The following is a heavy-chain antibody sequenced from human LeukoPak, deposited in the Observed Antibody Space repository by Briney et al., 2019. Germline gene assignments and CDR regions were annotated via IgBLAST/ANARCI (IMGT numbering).Heavy chain of an antibody. CDR1: GYSFTSYW. D-gene: IGHD5-12*01. V-gene: IGHV5-10-1*01. Sequence: GESLKISCKGSGYSFTSYWISWVRQMPGKGLEWMGRIDPSDSYTNYSPSFQGHVTISADKSVSTAYLQWSSLKASDTAMYYCARRRPGYDLRGFDYWGQGTLVTVSS. J-gene: IGHJ4*02. CDR2: IDPSDSYT. CDR3: ARRRPGYDLRGFDY.